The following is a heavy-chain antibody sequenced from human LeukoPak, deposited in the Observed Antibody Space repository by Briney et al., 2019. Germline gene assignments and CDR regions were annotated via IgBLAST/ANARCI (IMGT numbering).Heavy chain of an antibody. CDR2: IRYEGSNK. J-gene: IGHJ6*04. V-gene: IGHV3-30*02. CDR1: VFTFSSYG. D-gene: IGHD3-10*02. CDR3: AELGITMIGGV. Sequence: GGSLRLSCAASVFTFSSYGMHWVRQAPGKGLEGVAFIRYEGSNKYYADSVKGRFTISRDNAKNSLYLQMNSLRAEDTAVYYCAELGITMIGGVWGKGTTVTISS.